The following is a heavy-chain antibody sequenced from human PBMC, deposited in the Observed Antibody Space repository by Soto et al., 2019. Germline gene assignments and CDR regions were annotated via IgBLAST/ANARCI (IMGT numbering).Heavy chain of an antibody. J-gene: IGHJ4*02. D-gene: IGHD3-3*01. CDR2: IYYSGST. CDR3: ARHDPDFWSGRNFDY. CDR1: GGSISSSSYY. V-gene: IGHV4-39*01. Sequence: SETLSLTCTVSGGSISSSSYYWGWIRQPPGKGLEWIGSIYYSGSTYYNPSLKSRVTISVDTSKNQFSLKLSSVTAADTAVYYCARHDPDFWSGRNFDYWGQGTLVTVSS.